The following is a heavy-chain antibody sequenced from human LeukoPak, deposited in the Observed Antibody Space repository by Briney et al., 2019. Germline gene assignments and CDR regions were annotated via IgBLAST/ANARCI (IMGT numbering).Heavy chain of an antibody. CDR1: GDTFSSYA. J-gene: IGHJ6*03. CDR3: VRDHEYCSSTSCYPPNYYYMDF. V-gene: IGHV1-69*13. D-gene: IGHD2-2*01. Sequence: EASVKVSCKASGDTFSSYAISLVRQAPGQGLEWMGGIIPIFGTANYAQKFQGRVTITADESTSTAYMELSSLRSEDTAVDYCVRDHEYCSSTSCYPPNYYYMDFWGKGTTVTVSS. CDR2: IIPIFGTA.